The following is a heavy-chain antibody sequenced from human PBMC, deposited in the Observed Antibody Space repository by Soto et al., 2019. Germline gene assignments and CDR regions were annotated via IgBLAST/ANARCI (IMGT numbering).Heavy chain of an antibody. Sequence: QVQLVQSGAEVKKPGASVKVSCKASGYTFTSYGISWVRQAPGQGLEWMGWISAYNGNTNYAQKLQGRVTMTTDTSTSTAYMELRSLRSDDTAVYYCASSISLRGSVTTPNDFDYWGQGTLVTVSS. D-gene: IGHD4-17*01. CDR1: GYTFTSYG. J-gene: IGHJ4*02. V-gene: IGHV1-18*01. CDR2: ISAYNGNT. CDR3: ASSISLRGSVTTPNDFDY.